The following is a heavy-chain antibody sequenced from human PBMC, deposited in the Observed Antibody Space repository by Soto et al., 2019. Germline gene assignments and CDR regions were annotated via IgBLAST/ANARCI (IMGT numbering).Heavy chain of an antibody. D-gene: IGHD3-22*01. CDR2: IFRSGNT. CDR3: ARAFYYEVAGWFDP. Sequence: SETLSLTCAVSGYSISNGYYWGWIRQPPGKGLEWIGSIFRSGNTYYNPSLKSRVTISVDTSKNQFSLKLNSVTAADTAVYSCARAFYYEVAGWFDPWGPGTLVTVSA. V-gene: IGHV4-38-2*01. CDR1: GYSISNGYY. J-gene: IGHJ5*02.